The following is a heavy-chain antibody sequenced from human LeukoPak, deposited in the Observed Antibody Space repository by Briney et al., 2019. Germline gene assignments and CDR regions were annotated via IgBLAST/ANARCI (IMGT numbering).Heavy chain of an antibody. CDR2: INSDGSST. CDR1: GFTFSSYW. J-gene: IGHJ5*02. Sequence: PGGSLRLSCAASGFTFSSYWMHWVRQAPGKGQVWVSRINSDGSSTSYADSVKGRFTISRDNAKNTLYLQMNSLRAEDTAVYYCARGYCSSTSCSNWFDPWGQGTLVTVSS. CDR3: ARGYCSSTSCSNWFDP. V-gene: IGHV3-74*01. D-gene: IGHD2-2*01.